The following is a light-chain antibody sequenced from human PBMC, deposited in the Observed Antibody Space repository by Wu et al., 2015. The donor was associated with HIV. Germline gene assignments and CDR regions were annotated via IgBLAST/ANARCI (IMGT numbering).Light chain of an antibody. J-gene: IGKJ2*02. Sequence: EIVMTQSPATLSVSPGERATLSCRASQSVSSNLAWYQQKPGQAPRLLIYDASTRATGIAARFSGSGFGTEFSLTISSHEPEDFAVYYCQQRYNWRTFGQGTKVEIK. CDR2: DAS. V-gene: IGKV3-15*01. CDR3: QQRYNWRT. CDR1: QSVSSN.